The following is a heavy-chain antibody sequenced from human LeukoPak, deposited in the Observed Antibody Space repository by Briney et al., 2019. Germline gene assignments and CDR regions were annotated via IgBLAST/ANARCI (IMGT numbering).Heavy chain of an antibody. D-gene: IGHD3-22*01. V-gene: IGHV3-7*01. J-gene: IGHJ4*02. Sequence: GGPLRLSCAASGFTFSSYWMSWVRQAPGKGLEWVANIKQDGSEKYYVDSVKGRFTISRDNAKNSLYLQMNSLRAEDTAVYYCARVWVPYDSSGCLDYWGQGTLVTVSS. CDR3: ARVWVPYDSSGCLDY. CDR1: GFTFSSYW. CDR2: IKQDGSEK.